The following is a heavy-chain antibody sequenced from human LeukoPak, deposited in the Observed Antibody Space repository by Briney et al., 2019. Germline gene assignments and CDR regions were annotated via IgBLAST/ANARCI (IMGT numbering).Heavy chain of an antibody. V-gene: IGHV1-24*01. CDR1: GYTLTELS. CDR2: FDPEDGET. Sequence: ASVKVSCKVSGYTLTELSMHWVRQAPGKGLEWMGGFDPEDGETIYAQKFQGRVTMTEDTSTDTAYMELSSLRSEDTAVYYCATVVRGYSSGWYYYYYYYMDVWGKGTTVTVSS. CDR3: ATVVRGYSSGWYYYYYYYMDV. D-gene: IGHD6-19*01. J-gene: IGHJ6*03.